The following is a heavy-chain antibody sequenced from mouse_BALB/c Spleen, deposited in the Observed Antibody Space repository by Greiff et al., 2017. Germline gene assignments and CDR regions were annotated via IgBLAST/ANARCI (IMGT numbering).Heavy chain of an antibody. V-gene: IGHV3-8*02. CDR2: ISYSGST. Sequence: DVMLVESGPSLVKPSQTLSLTCSVTGDSITSGYWNWIRKFPGNKLEYMGYISYSGSTYYNPSLKSRISITRDTSKNQYYLQLNSVTTEDTATYYCARRMITTGYYAMDYWGQGTSVTVSS. D-gene: IGHD2-4*01. J-gene: IGHJ4*01. CDR1: GDSITSGY. CDR3: ARRMITTGYYAMDY.